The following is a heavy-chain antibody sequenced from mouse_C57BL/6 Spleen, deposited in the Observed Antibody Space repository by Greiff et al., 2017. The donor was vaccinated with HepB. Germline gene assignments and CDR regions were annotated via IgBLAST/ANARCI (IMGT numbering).Heavy chain of an antibody. V-gene: IGHV1-76*01. CDR2: IYPGSGNT. J-gene: IGHJ1*03. CDR1: GYTFTDYY. Sequence: QVQLKQSGAELVRPGASVKLSCKASGYTFTDYYINWVKQRPGQGLEWIARIYPGSGNTYYNEKFKGKATLTAEKSSSTAYMQLSSLTSEDSAVYLCARGGYGNYGYCDVWGTGTTVTVSS. D-gene: IGHD2-1*01. CDR3: ARGGYGNYGYCDV.